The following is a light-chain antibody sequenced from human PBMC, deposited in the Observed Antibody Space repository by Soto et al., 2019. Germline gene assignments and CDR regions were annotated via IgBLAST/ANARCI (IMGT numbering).Light chain of an antibody. CDR3: SSYVGSNIFV. V-gene: IGLV2-8*01. J-gene: IGLJ1*01. CDR1: SNDVGGYNY. Sequence: QSVLTQPPSASGSPGQSVTISCTGTSNDVGGYNYVSWYQQHPGKAPKLIIYEVTKRPSGVPDRFSGSKSGNTASLTVSGLQAEDEADYYCSSYVGSNIFVFGPGTKLTVL. CDR2: EVT.